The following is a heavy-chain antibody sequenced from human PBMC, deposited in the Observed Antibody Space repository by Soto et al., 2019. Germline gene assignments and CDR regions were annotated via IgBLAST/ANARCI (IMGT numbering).Heavy chain of an antibody. J-gene: IGHJ6*02. CDR2: IDPSDSYT. CDR3: ASHRGYSYGYNYYYYGMDV. V-gene: IGHV5-10-1*01. CDR1: GYSFTSYW. D-gene: IGHD5-18*01. Sequence: ESLKLSCEGSGYSFTSYWISWVRQMPGKGLEWMGRIDPSDSYTNYSPSFQGHVTISADKSISTAYLQWSSPKAQDTAMYYCASHRGYSYGYNYYYYGMDVWGQGTTVTVSS.